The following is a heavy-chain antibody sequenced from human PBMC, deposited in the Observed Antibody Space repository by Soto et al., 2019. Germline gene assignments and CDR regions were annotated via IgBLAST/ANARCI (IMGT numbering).Heavy chain of an antibody. CDR2: ISGSGGST. CDR3: ANWRVGNYDILTGYFPHTYYYGMDV. V-gene: IGHV3-23*01. J-gene: IGHJ6*02. Sequence: GGSLRLSCAASGFTFSSYAMSWVRQAPGKGLEWVSAISGSGGSTYYADSVKGRFTISRDNSKNTLYLQMNSLRAEDTAVYYCANWRVGNYDILTGYFPHTYYYGMDVWGQGTTVTVSS. D-gene: IGHD3-9*01. CDR1: GFTFSSYA.